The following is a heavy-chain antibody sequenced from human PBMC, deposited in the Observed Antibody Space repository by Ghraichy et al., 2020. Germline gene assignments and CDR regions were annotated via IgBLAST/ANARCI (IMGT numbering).Heavy chain of an antibody. CDR2: INQDGSEK. CDR3: ARDGYDAGVYFDY. CDR1: GFTFSSYW. J-gene: IGHJ4*02. D-gene: IGHD3-16*01. V-gene: IGHV3-7*03. Sequence: GGSLRLSCAASGFTFSSYWMNWVRQAPGKGLEWVADINQDGSEKYYVDSVKGRFTISRDNADNSLYLQMHSLRAEDTAVYYCARDGYDAGVYFDYWGQGALVTVSS.